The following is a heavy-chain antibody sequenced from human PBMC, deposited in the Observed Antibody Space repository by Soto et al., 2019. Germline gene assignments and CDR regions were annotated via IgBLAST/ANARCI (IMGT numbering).Heavy chain of an antibody. CDR1: GGYISSSNW. J-gene: IGHJ5*02. V-gene: IGHV4-4*02. Sequence: QVQLQESGPGLVKPSGTLSLTCAVSGGYISSSNWWSWVRQPPGKVLEWIGEIYHSGSTNYNPSLKSRVTISVEQSKNQFSLKLSSVTASDTAVYYGARKAGDPPRWFDPWGQGTLVIVSS. D-gene: IGHD3-10*01. CDR2: IYHSGST. CDR3: ARKAGDPPRWFDP.